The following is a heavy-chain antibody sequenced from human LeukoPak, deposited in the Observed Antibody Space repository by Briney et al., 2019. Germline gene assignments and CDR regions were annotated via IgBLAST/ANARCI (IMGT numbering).Heavy chain of an antibody. CDR3: ATLHIPSSTVTTCY. J-gene: IGHJ4*02. CDR2: ISAYNGNT. D-gene: IGHD4-17*01. CDR1: GYTFTSYG. Sequence: ASVKVSCKASGYTFTSYGISWVRQAPGQGLEWMGWISAYNGNTNYAQKLQGRVTMTTDTSTSTAYMELRSLRSEDTAVYYCATLHIPSSTVTTCYWGQGTLVTVSS. V-gene: IGHV1-18*01.